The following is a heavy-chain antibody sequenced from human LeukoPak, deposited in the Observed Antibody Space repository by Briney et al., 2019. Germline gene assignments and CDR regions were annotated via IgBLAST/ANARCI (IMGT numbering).Heavy chain of an antibody. D-gene: IGHD4-23*01. V-gene: IGHV4-59*01. CDR1: GGSISSYY. J-gene: IGHJ3*02. CDR3: ARDRSMVVTLGAFDI. CDR2: IYYSGST. Sequence: SETLSLTCTVSGGSISSYYWSWIRQPPGKGLEWIGYIYYSGSTNYNPSLKSRVTISVDTSRNQFSLKLSSVTAADTAVYYCARDRSMVVTLGAFDIWGQGTMVTVSS.